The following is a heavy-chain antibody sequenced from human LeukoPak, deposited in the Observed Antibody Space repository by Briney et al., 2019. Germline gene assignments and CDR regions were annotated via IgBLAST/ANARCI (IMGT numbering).Heavy chain of an antibody. CDR2: INHSGST. Sequence: SETLSLTCAVYGGSFSGYYWSWIRQPPGKGLEWIGEINHSGSTTYNPSLKSRVTISVDTSTKQFSLKLSSVTPADTAVYYCARHWTYYDYVWGSYRPYYFDYWGQGTLVTVSS. CDR3: ARHWTYYDYVWGSYRPYYFDY. D-gene: IGHD3-16*02. J-gene: IGHJ4*02. CDR1: GGSFSGYY. V-gene: IGHV4-34*01.